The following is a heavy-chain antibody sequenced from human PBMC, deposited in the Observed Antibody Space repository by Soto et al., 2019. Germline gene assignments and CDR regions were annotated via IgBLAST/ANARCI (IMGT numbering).Heavy chain of an antibody. Sequence: ASVKVSCKASGSTFTSYGICWVRQAPRQGLEWMGWISAYNGNTNYAQKLQGRVTMTTDTSTSTAYMELRSLRSDDTAVYYWAPTLPSFVALYYFDYWGQGPLVTVSS. CDR1: GSTFTSYG. D-gene: IGHD3-9*01. CDR2: ISAYNGNT. J-gene: IGHJ4*02. V-gene: IGHV1-18*04. CDR3: APTLPSFVALYYFDY.